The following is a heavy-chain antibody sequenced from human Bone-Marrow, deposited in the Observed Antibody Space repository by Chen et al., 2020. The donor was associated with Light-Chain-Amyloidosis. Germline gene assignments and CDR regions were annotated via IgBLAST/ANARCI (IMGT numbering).Heavy chain of an antibody. CDR2: IYHSGST. J-gene: IGHJ4*02. CDR3: AGHYYDSNAYYTFDY. V-gene: IGHV4-59*01. CDR1: GGSFTSYH. Sequence: QVQLQESGPGLVKPSETLSLTCSVSGGSFTSYHWSWIRQPPGKGLEWIGYIYHSGSTNYNPSLKSRVTISIEKSENQFSLNLRSVTAADTAVYYCAGHYYDSNAYYTFDYWGQGALVTVSS. D-gene: IGHD3-22*01.